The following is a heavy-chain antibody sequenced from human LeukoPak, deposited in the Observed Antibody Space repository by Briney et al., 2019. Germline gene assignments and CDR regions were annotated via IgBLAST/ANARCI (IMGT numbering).Heavy chain of an antibody. V-gene: IGHV4-39*01. CDR2: IYYSGST. D-gene: IGHD2-2*01. J-gene: IGHJ4*02. Sequence: PSETLSLTCTVSGGSISSSSYYWGWIRQPPGKGLEWIGSIYYSGSTYYNPSLKSRVTISVDTSKNQFSLKLSSVTAADTAVYYCARQSGFRYQLPSPYFDYWGQGTLVTVSS. CDR1: GGSISSSSYY. CDR3: ARQSGFRYQLPSPYFDY.